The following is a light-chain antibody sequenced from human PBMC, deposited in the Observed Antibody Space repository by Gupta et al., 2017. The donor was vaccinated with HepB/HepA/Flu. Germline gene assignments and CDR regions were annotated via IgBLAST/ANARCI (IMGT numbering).Light chain of an antibody. J-gene: IGLJ2*01. V-gene: IGLV2-14*03. Sequence: QSALTQPASVSGSPGQSITISCTGTSSDVGGYNFVSWYQQHPGKAPKLMIYDVSNRPSGVSNRFSGSKSGNTAFLTISGLQAEDEADYSCSSYTSSSTLVFGGGTKLTVL. CDR1: SSDVGGYNF. CDR3: SSYTSSSTLV. CDR2: DVS.